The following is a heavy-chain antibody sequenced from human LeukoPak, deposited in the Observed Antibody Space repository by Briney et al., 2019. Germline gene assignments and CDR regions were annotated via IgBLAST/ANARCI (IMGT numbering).Heavy chain of an antibody. D-gene: IGHD2-2*02. CDR2: ISSSSSYI. J-gene: IGHJ4*02. V-gene: IGHV3-21*01. Sequence: GGSLRLSCAASGFTFSSYSLNWVRQAPGKGLEWVSSISSSSSYIYYADSVKGRFTISRDNAKNSLYLQMNSLRAEDTAVYYCARVVGGWCSSTSCYKCFDYWGQGTLVTVSS. CDR3: ARVVGGWCSSTSCYKCFDY. CDR1: GFTFSSYS.